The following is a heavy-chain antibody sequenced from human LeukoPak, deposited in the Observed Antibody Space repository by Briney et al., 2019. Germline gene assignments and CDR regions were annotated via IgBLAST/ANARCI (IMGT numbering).Heavy chain of an antibody. D-gene: IGHD3-10*01. CDR1: GGSISSSSYY. CDR3: ARISRWFGEGDY. CDR2: IYYSGNT. Sequence: SETLSLTCTVSGGSISSSSYYWGWIRQPPGKGLEWIGSIYYSGNTYYNPSLKSRVTISVDTSKNQFSLKLGSVTAADTAVYYCARISRWFGEGDYWGQGTLVTVSS. J-gene: IGHJ4*02. V-gene: IGHV4-39*01.